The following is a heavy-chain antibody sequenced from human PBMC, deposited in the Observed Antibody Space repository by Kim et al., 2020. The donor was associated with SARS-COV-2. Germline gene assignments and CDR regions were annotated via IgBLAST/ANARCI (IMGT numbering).Heavy chain of an antibody. Sequence: ASVKGRFTIARDDSKNTAYLQMNSLKTEDTAVYYCSRPPGIAAADAFDIWGQGTMVTVSS. V-gene: IGHV3-73*01. CDR3: SRPPGIAAADAFDI. J-gene: IGHJ3*02. D-gene: IGHD6-13*01.